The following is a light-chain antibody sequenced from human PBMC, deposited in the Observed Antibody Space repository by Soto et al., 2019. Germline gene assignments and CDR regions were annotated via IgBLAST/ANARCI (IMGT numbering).Light chain of an antibody. CDR3: QQYGSSPLT. CDR1: QSVSSNY. V-gene: IGKV3-20*01. Sequence: ENVLTQSPGTLSLSPGERATLSCRASQSVSSNYLAWYQQKPGHAPRLFIYGASSRAAGILDRFSGSGSGTDFTLTISRLEPEDYAVYYCQQYGSSPLTFGGGTKVEIK. J-gene: IGKJ4*01. CDR2: GAS.